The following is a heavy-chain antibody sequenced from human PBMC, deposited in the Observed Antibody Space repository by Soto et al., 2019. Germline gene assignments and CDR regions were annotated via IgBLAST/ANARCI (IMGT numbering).Heavy chain of an antibody. V-gene: IGHV4-59*01. CDR1: GGSISSYY. Sequence: ETLSLTCTVSGGSISSYYWSWIRQPPGKGLEWIGYISYSGRTNYNPSLKSRVTISVDTSKNLFSLQLGSVTAADTAVYGCARAGLRHQTTPWYSSSWYYFDYWGQGTLVTVSS. CDR3: ARAGLRHQTTPWYSSSWYYFDY. D-gene: IGHD6-13*01. J-gene: IGHJ4*02. CDR2: ISYSGRT.